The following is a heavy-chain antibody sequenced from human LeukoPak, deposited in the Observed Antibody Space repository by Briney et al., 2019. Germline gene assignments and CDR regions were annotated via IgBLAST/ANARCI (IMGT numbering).Heavy chain of an antibody. CDR2: ISGSGGCT. J-gene: IGHJ4*02. V-gene: IGHV3-23*01. D-gene: IGHD3-22*01. Sequence: GGSLRLSCAASGFTFSSYAMSWVRQAPGKGLEWVSAISGSGGCTYYADSVKGRFTISRDNSKNTLYLQMNSLRAEDTAVYYCAKDQYYYDSSGYYLYWGQGTLVTVSS. CDR3: AKDQYYYDSSGYYLY. CDR1: GFTFSSYA.